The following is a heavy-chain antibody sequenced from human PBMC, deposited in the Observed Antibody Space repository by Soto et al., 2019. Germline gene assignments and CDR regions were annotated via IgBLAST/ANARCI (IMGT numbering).Heavy chain of an antibody. D-gene: IGHD3-22*01. V-gene: IGHV1-8*02. CDR2: MNPNSGNT. Sequence: ASVKVSCKASGGTFSSYAINWVRQATGQGLEWMGLMNPNSGNTGYAQKFQGRVTMTRDTSMSTVYMELSSLRSEDTAVYYCARDWTYDSSGYLAYWGQGTLVTVSS. CDR1: GGTFSSYA. J-gene: IGHJ4*02. CDR3: ARDWTYDSSGYLAY.